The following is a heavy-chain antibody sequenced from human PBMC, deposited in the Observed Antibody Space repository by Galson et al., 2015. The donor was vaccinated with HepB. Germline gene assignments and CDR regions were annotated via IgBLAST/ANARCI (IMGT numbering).Heavy chain of an antibody. D-gene: IGHD5-12*01. J-gene: IGHJ5*02. V-gene: IGHV1-18*04. Sequence: SVTVSCKASGYTFTSHGINWVRQAPGQGLEWMGWSSTYNRNTNYAQKFQGRVTMTTDKSTNTAYMELRSLRSDDTAVYYCARDQFENSGYSPLYWLDPWGQGTLVTVSS. CDR2: SSTYNRNT. CDR3: ARDQFENSGYSPLYWLDP. CDR1: GYTFTSHG.